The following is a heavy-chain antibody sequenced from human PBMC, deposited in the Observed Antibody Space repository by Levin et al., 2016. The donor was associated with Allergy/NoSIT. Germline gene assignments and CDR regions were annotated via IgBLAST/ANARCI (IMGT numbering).Heavy chain of an antibody. J-gene: IGHJ6*02. CDR3: ASSRDDYYYGVDV. Sequence: SETLSLTCTVSGGSVSSGTYSWSWIRQPPGKGLEWIGNIYHTGGIHYNPSLMSRVTISADRSKNQFSLRITSVTAADTAVYFCASSRDDYYYGVDVWGQGTTVTVS. CDR2: IYHTGGI. V-gene: IGHV4-30-2*01. D-gene: IGHD5-24*01. CDR1: GGSVSSGTYS.